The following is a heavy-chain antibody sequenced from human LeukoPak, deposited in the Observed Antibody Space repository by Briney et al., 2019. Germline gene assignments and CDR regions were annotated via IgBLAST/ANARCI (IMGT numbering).Heavy chain of an antibody. CDR2: IYHSGST. CDR3: ARESGYSGYDYFDY. J-gene: IGHJ4*02. CDR1: GGSISSGGYS. V-gene: IGHV4-30-2*01. D-gene: IGHD5-12*01. Sequence: SETLSLTRAVSGGSISSGGYSWSWIRQPPGKGLEWIGYIYHSGSTYYNPSLKSRATISVHRSKNQFSLKLSSVTAADTAVYYCARESGYSGYDYFDYWGQGTLVTVSS.